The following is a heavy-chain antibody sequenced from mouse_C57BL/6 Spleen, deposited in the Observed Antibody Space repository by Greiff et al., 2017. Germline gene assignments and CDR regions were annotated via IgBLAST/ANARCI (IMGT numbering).Heavy chain of an antibody. D-gene: IGHD1-1*01. CDR1: GYTFTDYE. V-gene: IGHV1-15*01. Sequence: QVQLQQSGAELVRPGASVTLSCKASGYTFTDYEMHWVKQTPVHGLEWIGAIDPETGGTAYNQKFKGKAILTADKSSSTAYMELRSLTSEDSAVYYCTNYYGSIHYFDYWGQGTTLTVSS. CDR3: TNYYGSIHYFDY. J-gene: IGHJ2*01. CDR2: IDPETGGT.